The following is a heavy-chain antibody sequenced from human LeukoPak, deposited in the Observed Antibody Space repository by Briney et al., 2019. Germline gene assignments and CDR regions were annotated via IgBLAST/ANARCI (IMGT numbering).Heavy chain of an antibody. Sequence: GGSLRLSCAASGFTFSDYAVSWVRQAPGKGLEWVPGIIGSGGTTYYVDSVKGRFTTSRDNSKNTLDLQMNSLRAEDTAVYYCANSRYFSSRGGTFDYWGQGALVTVSS. CDR2: IIGSGGTT. CDR1: GFTFSDYA. J-gene: IGHJ4*02. V-gene: IGHV3-23*01. D-gene: IGHD6-13*01. CDR3: ANSRYFSSRGGTFDY.